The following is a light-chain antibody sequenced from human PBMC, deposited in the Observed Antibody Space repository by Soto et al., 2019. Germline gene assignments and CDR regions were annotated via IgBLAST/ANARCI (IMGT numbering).Light chain of an antibody. Sequence: DIQMTQSPSTLSASVGDRVTITCRASQSISNWLAWYQQKPEKAPNLLIYKASSLQSGVPSRFSGSGSGTEFTLTISSLQPDDFATYYCQQYNSYPLTFGGGTKVDIK. CDR1: QSISNW. CDR2: KAS. CDR3: QQYNSYPLT. J-gene: IGKJ4*01. V-gene: IGKV1-5*03.